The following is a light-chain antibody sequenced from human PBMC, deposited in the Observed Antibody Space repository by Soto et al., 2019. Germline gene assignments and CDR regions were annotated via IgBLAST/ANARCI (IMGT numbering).Light chain of an antibody. CDR2: GAS. CDR3: QQYNSYSSWT. Sequence: EIVMTQSPATLSVSPGERATLSCRASQSVSSNLAWNQQKPGQAPRLLIYGASTRATGIPARFSGSGSGTEFTLTISSLQPDDFATYYCQQYNSYSSWTFGQGTKVEIK. CDR1: QSVSSN. V-gene: IGKV3-15*01. J-gene: IGKJ1*01.